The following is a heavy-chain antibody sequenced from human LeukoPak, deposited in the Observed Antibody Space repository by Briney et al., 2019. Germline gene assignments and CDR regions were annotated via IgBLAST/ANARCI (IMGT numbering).Heavy chain of an antibody. CDR3: ARARDLGYSYGYVVDY. CDR2: INYSGST. J-gene: IGHJ4*02. D-gene: IGHD5-18*01. CDR1: GGSFSGYY. Sequence: SETLSLTCAVYGGSFSGYYWIWIRQPPGKGLEWIGEINYSGSTNYNPSLKSRVTISVDTSNNQFSLKLSSVTAADTAVYYCARARDLGYSYGYVVDYWGQGTLVTVSS. V-gene: IGHV4-34*01.